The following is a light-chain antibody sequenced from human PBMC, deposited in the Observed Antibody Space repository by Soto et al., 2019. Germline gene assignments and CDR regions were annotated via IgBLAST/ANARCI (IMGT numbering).Light chain of an antibody. CDR3: CSYAGSNNLV. J-gene: IGLJ3*02. Sequence: QSVLTQPPSASGSPGQSVTISCTGTNSDVGGYNYVSWYQQHPGKAPKVMIFEVSKRPSGVPDRFSGSKSGNTASLTVSGLQAEDEADYYCCSYAGSNNLVFGGGTKLTVL. CDR1: NSDVGGYNY. V-gene: IGLV2-8*01. CDR2: EVS.